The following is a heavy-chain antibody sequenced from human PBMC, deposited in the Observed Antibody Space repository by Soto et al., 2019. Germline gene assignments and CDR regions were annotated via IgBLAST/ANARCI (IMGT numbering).Heavy chain of an antibody. D-gene: IGHD3-16*01. CDR2: ISAYNGNT. CDR3: ARGGTPIDY. Sequence: QVQLVQSGAEVKKPGASVKVSCKASGYTFTNFGISWVRQAPGQGLEWMGWISAYNGNTNYAQKFQGRVTMTTDTSTSTADMEVRSMRFDDTAVYYCARGGTPIDYWVQGTLVTVSS. V-gene: IGHV1-18*01. J-gene: IGHJ4*02. CDR1: GYTFTNFG.